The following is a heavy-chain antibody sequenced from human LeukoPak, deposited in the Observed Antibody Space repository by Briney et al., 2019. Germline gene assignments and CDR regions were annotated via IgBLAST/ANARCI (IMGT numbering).Heavy chain of an antibody. CDR1: GFTFSTYG. CDR2: ISYDGSNK. CDR3: AKDLGYYYGSGSYSDRDFDY. Sequence: AGRSLRLSCAASGFTFSTYGMHWVRQAPGKGLEWVAIISYDGSNKYYADSLKGRFTISRDNSKNTLYLQMNSLRAEDTAVYYCAKDLGYYYGSGSYSDRDFDYWGQGTLVTASS. J-gene: IGHJ4*02. D-gene: IGHD3-10*01. V-gene: IGHV3-30*18.